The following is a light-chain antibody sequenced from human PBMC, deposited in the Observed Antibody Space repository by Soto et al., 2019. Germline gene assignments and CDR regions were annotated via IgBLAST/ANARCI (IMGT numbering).Light chain of an antibody. CDR3: QQPNSFPIT. CDR1: QGISNW. Sequence: DIQMTQSPSSLSASVGDRVTITCRASQGISNWLAWYQQKPGKAAKLLIYAASSLQSGVPSRFRGSGFGTDFTLTISSLQTADFATYYCQQPNSFPITFGGGNKVELK. V-gene: IGKV1-12*01. CDR2: AAS. J-gene: IGKJ4*01.